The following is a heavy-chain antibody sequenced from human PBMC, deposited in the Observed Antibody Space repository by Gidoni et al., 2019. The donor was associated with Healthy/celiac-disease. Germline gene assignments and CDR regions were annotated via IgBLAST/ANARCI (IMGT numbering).Heavy chain of an antibody. J-gene: IGHJ4*02. V-gene: IGHV4-34*01. CDR3: ARVYSSGWQRDY. D-gene: IGHD6-19*01. CDR1: GGSFSGYY. CDR2: INHSGST. Sequence: QVQLQQWGAGRLTPSETLSLTCAVYGGSFSGYYWSWIRQPPGKGLEWIGEINHSGSTNYNPSLKSRVTISVDTSKNQFSLKLSSVTAADTAVYYCARVYSSGWQRDYWGQGTLVTVSS.